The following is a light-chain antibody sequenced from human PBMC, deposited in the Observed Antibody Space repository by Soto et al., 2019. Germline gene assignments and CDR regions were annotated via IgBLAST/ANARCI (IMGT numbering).Light chain of an antibody. Sequence: DIHITQYPSTLSSSVLYRVTITCRASQSINTWLAWYQQKPGKAPKLLIYSASTLEVGVPSRFSGSGSGTEFSLTINSLQPDDFATYYCQQYNSYWMFGQGTKVDIK. CDR3: QQYNSYWM. CDR2: SAS. CDR1: QSINTW. V-gene: IGKV1-5*03. J-gene: IGKJ1*01.